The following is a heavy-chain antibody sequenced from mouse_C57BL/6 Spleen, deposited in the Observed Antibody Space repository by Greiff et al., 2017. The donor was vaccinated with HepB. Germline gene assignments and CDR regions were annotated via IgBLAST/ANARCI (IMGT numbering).Heavy chain of an antibody. CDR3: ARLNYSGRSYYFDY. Sequence: VQLQQSGAELARPGASVKLSCKASGYTFTSYGISWVKQRTGQGLEWIGEIYPRSGNTYYNEKFKGKATLTADKSSSPAYMELRSLTSEDSAFYFCARLNYSGRSYYFDYWGQGTTLTVSS. J-gene: IGHJ2*01. CDR2: IYPRSGNT. D-gene: IGHD1-1*01. CDR1: GYTFTSYG. V-gene: IGHV1-81*01.